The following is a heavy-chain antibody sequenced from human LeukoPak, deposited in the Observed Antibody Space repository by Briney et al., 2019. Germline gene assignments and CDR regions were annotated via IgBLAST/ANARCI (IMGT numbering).Heavy chain of an antibody. CDR1: GGTFSSYA. CDR2: IIPIFGTA. J-gene: IGHJ4*02. D-gene: IGHD3-10*01. CDR3: ASRSDPPGIDY. V-gene: IGHV1-69*06. Sequence: SVEVSCKASGGTFSSYAISWVRQAPGQGLEWMGGIIPIFGTANYAQKFQGRVTITADKSTSTAYMELSSLRSEDTAVYYCASRSDPPGIDYWGQGTLVTVSS.